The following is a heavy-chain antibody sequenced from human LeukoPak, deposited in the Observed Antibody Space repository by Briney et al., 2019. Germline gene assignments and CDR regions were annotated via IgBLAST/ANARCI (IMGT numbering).Heavy chain of an antibody. V-gene: IGHV1-18*01. CDR3: ARMGAYYDFWSGYYNRYYYYGMDV. J-gene: IGHJ6*02. Sequence: GASVKVSCKASSYTFTSYGISWVRQAPGQGLEWMGWISAYNGNTNYAQKLQGRVTMTTDTSTSTAYMELRSLRSDDTAVYYCARMGAYYDFWSGYYNRYYYYGMDVWGQGTTVTVSS. D-gene: IGHD3-3*01. CDR2: ISAYNGNT. CDR1: SYTFTSYG.